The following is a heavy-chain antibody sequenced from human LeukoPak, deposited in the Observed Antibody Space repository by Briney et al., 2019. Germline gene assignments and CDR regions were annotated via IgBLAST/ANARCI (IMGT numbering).Heavy chain of an antibody. V-gene: IGHV3-21*04. CDR1: GFTFSTYS. Sequence: PGGSLRLSCAASGFTFSTYSMNWVRQAPGKGLEWVSSISTSSSYIYYVDSVKGRFTISRDNARSSVYLQMNSLRAEDTGVYYCARDSDLLTGSKSHFGYWGQGTLVTVSS. D-gene: IGHD3-9*01. CDR3: ARDSDLLTGSKSHFGY. J-gene: IGHJ4*02. CDR2: ISTSSSYI.